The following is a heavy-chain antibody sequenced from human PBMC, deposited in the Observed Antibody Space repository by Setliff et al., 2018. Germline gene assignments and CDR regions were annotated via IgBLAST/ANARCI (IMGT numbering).Heavy chain of an antibody. J-gene: IGHJ3*02. CDR2: IKGKNDGLAT. Sequence: GGSLRLSCAASGFTFSTAWMNWVRQAPGKGLEWVGRIKGKNDGLATDYAAPVKGRFTISRDDSTNKLYLQMNSLKTEDTAVYYCTTDRAGCYGTTCFNAFEIWGHGTMVTVSS. CDR1: GFTFSTAW. D-gene: IGHD2-2*01. CDR3: TTDRAGCYGTTCFNAFEI. V-gene: IGHV3-15*07.